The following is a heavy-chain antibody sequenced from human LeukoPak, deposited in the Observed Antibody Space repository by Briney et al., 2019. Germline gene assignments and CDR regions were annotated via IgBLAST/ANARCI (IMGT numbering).Heavy chain of an antibody. V-gene: IGHV1-69*02. Sequence: SVKVSCKASGYTFTGYYMHWVRQAPGQGLEWMGRIIPILGIANYAQKFQGRVTITADKSTSTAYMELSSLRSEDTAVYYCARSPGYCTNGVCYNNWFDPWGQGTLVTVSS. J-gene: IGHJ5*02. CDR3: ARSPGYCTNGVCYNNWFDP. CDR2: IIPILGIA. CDR1: GYTFTGYY. D-gene: IGHD2-8*01.